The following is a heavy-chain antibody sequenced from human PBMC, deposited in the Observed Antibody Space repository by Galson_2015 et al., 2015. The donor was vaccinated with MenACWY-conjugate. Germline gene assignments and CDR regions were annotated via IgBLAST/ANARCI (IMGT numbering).Heavy chain of an antibody. J-gene: IGHJ4*02. CDR2: ISYDGSDK. V-gene: IGHV3-30*03. CDR1: GFTFSSYG. D-gene: IGHD1-26*01. Sequence: SLRLSCAASGFTFSSYGMHWVRQAPGKGLEWVAVISYDGSDKYYADSVKGRFTISRDNSKNTLYLQMNSLRAEDTAVYYCAAAWISGSYLYWGQGTLVTVSS. CDR3: AAAWISGSYLY.